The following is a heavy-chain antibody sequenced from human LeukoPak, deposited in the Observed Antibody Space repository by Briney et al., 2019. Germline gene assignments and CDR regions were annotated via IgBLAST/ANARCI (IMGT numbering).Heavy chain of an antibody. CDR3: AKAPERSCNGASCYPLDY. V-gene: IGHV3-23*01. CDR2: ITDSGGNT. J-gene: IGHJ4*02. D-gene: IGHD2-15*01. Sequence: GGSLRLSCAASGFSFSSYAMTWVRQAPGKGPEWISSITDSGGNTYSADSVKGRFTISRDNSKNTLYLQMNSLRVEDTAVYYCAKAPERSCNGASCYPLDYWGQRTLVTVSS. CDR1: GFSFSSYA.